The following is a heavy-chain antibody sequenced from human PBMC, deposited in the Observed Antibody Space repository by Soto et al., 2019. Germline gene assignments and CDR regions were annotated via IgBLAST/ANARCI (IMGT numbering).Heavy chain of an antibody. V-gene: IGHV3-11*06. CDR3: ARNDSSGYLDS. CDR1: GFTFSDYY. J-gene: IGHJ4*02. Sequence: TGGSLRLSCAASGFTFSDYYMSWIRQAPGKGLEWLSYISSSATYAIYADSVKGRFTLSRDNAKNSLYLQMDSLRAEDTAVYYCARNDSSGYLDSWGQGTLVTVSS. D-gene: IGHD3-22*01. CDR2: ISSSATYA.